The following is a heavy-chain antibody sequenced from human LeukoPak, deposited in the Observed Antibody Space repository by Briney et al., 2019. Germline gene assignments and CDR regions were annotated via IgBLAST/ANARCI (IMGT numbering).Heavy chain of an antibody. CDR3: ARGARYNWNYGILYYYYYMDV. J-gene: IGHJ6*03. CDR1: GGAFSGYY. D-gene: IGHD1-7*01. CDR2: INHSGST. V-gene: IGHV4-34*01. Sequence: SETLSLTCAVYGGAFSGYYWSWIRQPPGKGLEWIGEINHSGSTNYNPSLKSRVTISVDTSKNQFSLKLSSVTAADTAVYYCARGARYNWNYGILYYYYYMDVWGKGTTVTVSS.